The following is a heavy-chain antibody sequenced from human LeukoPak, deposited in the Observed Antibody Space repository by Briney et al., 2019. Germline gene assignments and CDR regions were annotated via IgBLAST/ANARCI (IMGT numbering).Heavy chain of an antibody. V-gene: IGHV3-21*01. J-gene: IGHJ3*02. CDR1: GFTFSYYN. CDR2: VSSSSSYI. Sequence: GGSLRLSCAASGFTFSYYNMNWVRQAPGKGLEWVSSVSSSSSYIYYADSVRGRFTISRDNAKNSLYLQMNDLRPEDTAVYYCAPYCSSSTCHDAFDIWGQGTVVTVSS. CDR3: APYCSSSTCHDAFDI. D-gene: IGHD2-2*01.